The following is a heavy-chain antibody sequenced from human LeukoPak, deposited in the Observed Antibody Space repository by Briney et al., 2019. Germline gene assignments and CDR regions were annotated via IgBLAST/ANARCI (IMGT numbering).Heavy chain of an antibody. V-gene: IGHV4-4*07. CDR1: GGSISSYY. D-gene: IGHD2-2*01. CDR2: IYTSGST. Sequence: SETLSLTCTVSGGSISSYYWSWIRQPAGKGLEWIGRIYTSGSTNYNPSLKSRVTMSVDTSKNQFSLKLSSVTAADTAVYYCARDRPYCSITSCYGHAFDIWGQGTMVTVSS. CDR3: ARDRPYCSITSCYGHAFDI. J-gene: IGHJ3*02.